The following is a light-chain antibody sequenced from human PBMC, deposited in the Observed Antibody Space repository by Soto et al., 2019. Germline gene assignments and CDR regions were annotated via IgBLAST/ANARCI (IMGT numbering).Light chain of an antibody. J-gene: IGKJ2*01. CDR1: QSVSSY. CDR3: QQRSNWSYT. Sequence: EIVLTQSPATLSLSPGERATLSCRASQSVSSYLAWYQQKPGQAPRLLIYDASTRATGTPARFSGSGSGTDFTLTISSLEPEDFAVYYCQQRSNWSYTFGQGTKLEIK. CDR2: DAS. V-gene: IGKV3-11*01.